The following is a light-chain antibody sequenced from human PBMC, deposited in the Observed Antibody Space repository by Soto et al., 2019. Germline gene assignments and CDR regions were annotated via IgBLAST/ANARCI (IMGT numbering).Light chain of an antibody. CDR3: AAWDDSLSVWV. CDR1: SSNIGSNY. J-gene: IGLJ3*02. CDR2: RNN. Sequence: QSVLTQPPSASGTPGQRVTISCSGSSSNIGSNYVYWYQQLPGTAPKLLSYRNNQRPSGVPDRFSGSKSGTSASLAISGLRSEDEADYYCAAWDDSLSVWVFGGGTKVTVL. V-gene: IGLV1-47*01.